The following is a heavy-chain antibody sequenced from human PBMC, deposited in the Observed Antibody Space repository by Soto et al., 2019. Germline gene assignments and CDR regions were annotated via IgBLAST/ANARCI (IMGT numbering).Heavy chain of an antibody. D-gene: IGHD2-8*01. V-gene: IGHV4-34*01. J-gene: IGHJ6*03. CDR3: ARRGGYCTNGVCYRLLYYYYYYMDV. CDR1: GGSFSGYY. CDR2: INHSGST. Sequence: PSETLSLTCAVYGGSFSGYYWIWIRQPPGKGLEWIGEINHSGSTNYNPSLKSRVTISVDTSKNQFSLKLSSVTAADTAVYYCARRGGYCTNGVCYRLLYYYYYYMDVWGKGTTVTVSS.